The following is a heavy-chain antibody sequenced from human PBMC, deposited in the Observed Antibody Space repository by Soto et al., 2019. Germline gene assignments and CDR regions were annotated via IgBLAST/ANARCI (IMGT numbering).Heavy chain of an antibody. CDR1: SGSIFSSNW. V-gene: IGHV4-4*02. D-gene: IGHD6-13*01. J-gene: IGHJ4*02. Sequence: QVQLQESGPGLVKPSGTLSLTCAVSSGSIFSSNWWSWVRQPPGKGLEWIGETRNSGGANYNPSLQSRVSITGDRSKTHFFLELRSVTAADTAVYYCASHLVMSGTRGFDNWGLGALVTVSS. CDR2: TRNSGGA. CDR3: ASHLVMSGTRGFDN.